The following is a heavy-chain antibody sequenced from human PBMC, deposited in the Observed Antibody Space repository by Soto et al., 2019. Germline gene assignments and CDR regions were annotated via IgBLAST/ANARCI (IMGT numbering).Heavy chain of an antibody. CDR1: GGSISSGGYS. D-gene: IGHD1-7*01. Sequence: PSETLSLTCAVSGGSISSGGYSWSWIRQPPGKGLEWIGYIYHSGSTYYNPSLKSRVTISVDRSKNQFSLKLSSVTAAGTAVYYCARGRITGTTYYYYGMDVWGQGTTVTVSS. CDR3: ARGRITGTTYYYYGMDV. J-gene: IGHJ6*02. CDR2: IYHSGST. V-gene: IGHV4-30-2*01.